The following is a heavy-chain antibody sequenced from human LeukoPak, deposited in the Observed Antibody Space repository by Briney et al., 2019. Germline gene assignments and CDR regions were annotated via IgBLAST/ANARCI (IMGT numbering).Heavy chain of an antibody. Sequence: PPETLSLTCAVYGGSFSGYYWSWIRQPPGKGLEWIGEINHSGSTNYNPSLKSRVTISVDTSKNQFSLKLSSVTAADTAVYYCARGRAEVVVVPAAIPYFDYWGQGTLVTVSS. J-gene: IGHJ4*02. D-gene: IGHD2-2*01. CDR1: GGSFSGYY. CDR3: ARGRAEVVVVPAAIPYFDY. CDR2: INHSGST. V-gene: IGHV4-34*01.